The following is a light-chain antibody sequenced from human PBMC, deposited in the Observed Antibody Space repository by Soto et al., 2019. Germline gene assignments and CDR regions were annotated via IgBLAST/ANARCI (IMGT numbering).Light chain of an antibody. CDR1: SSF. V-gene: IGLV2-14*03. J-gene: IGLJ2*01. Sequence: QSALTQPASVSGSPGQSITISCTGTSSFVSWYQQHPGKAPKLILYTVTDRPSGISNRFSASKYGNTASLTISGLQAEDEADYYCSSYTTSNTLVLFGGGTKLTVL. CDR2: TVT. CDR3: SSYTTSNTLVL.